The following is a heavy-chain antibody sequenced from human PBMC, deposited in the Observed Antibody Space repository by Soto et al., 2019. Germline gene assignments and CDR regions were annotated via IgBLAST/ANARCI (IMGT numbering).Heavy chain of an antibody. V-gene: IGHV3-30*03. CDR2: VSYDGSHK. J-gene: IGHJ4*02. D-gene: IGHD6-19*01. CDR1: GFTFSSYG. Sequence: GGSLRLSCAASGFTFSSYGIHWVRQAPGKGLEWVALVSYDGSHKYYGDSMKGRFTLSRDNSAKTLYLQMNSLRAEDTAVYYCAVSQAEYNNGWPPLFDNWGQGTLVTVSS. CDR3: AVSQAEYNNGWPPLFDN.